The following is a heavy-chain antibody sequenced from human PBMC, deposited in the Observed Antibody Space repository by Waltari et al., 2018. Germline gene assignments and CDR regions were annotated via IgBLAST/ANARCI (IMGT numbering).Heavy chain of an antibody. CDR2: IYTTGRT. J-gene: IGHJ5*02. V-gene: IGHV4-61*02. Sequence: QVQLQESGPGLAKPSQTLSLTCTLPGASVSGGSFFWNWIRQPAGKGLEWIARIYTTGRTDYNPALQSRVTISADTSKNELSLKMSSVTAADTAVYYCARSGYDSTEGWLDPWGPGTLVTVSS. D-gene: IGHD3-22*01. CDR1: GASVSGGSFF. CDR3: ARSGYDSTEGWLDP.